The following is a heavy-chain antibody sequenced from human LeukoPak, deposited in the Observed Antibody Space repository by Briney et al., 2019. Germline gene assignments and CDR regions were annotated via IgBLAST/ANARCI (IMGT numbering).Heavy chain of an antibody. CDR1: GYTFTGYY. D-gene: IGHD1-26*01. J-gene: IGHJ4*02. CDR2: IYPNSGGT. Sequence: GASVKVSCKASGYTFTGYYMHWVRQAPGQGLEWMGWIYPNSGGTNYAQKFQGRVTMTRDTSISTAYMELSRLRSDDTAVYYCARVGWELLSTPHDDYWGQGTLVTVSS. CDR3: ARVGWELLSTPHDDY. V-gene: IGHV1-2*02.